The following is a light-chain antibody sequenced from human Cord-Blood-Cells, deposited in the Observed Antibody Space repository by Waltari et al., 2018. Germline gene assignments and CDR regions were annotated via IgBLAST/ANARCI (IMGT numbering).Light chain of an antibody. J-gene: IGLJ3*02. V-gene: IGLV2-23*03. CDR3: CSYAGSSTFDWV. CDR2: EGS. Sequence: QSALTQPASVSGSPGQSITLSCTGTSSDVGSYNLVSWYQQHPGKAPKLMIYEGSKRPSGVSKRFSGSKSGNTASLTISGLQAEDEADYYCCSYAGSSTFDWVFGGGTKLTVL. CDR1: SSDVGSYNL.